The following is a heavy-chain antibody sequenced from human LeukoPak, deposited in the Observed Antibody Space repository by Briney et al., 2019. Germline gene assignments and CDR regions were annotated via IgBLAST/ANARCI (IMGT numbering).Heavy chain of an antibody. CDR1: GGSISSGDYY. D-gene: IGHD3-10*01. V-gene: IGHV4-30-4*01. Sequence: SETLSLTCTVSGGSISSGDYYWSWIRQPPGKGLEWIGYIYYSGSTYYNPSLKSRVTMSVDTSKNQFSLKLSSVTAADTAVYYCARDLGGYGSGNDWFDPWGQGTLVTVSS. CDR2: IYYSGST. J-gene: IGHJ5*02. CDR3: ARDLGGYGSGNDWFDP.